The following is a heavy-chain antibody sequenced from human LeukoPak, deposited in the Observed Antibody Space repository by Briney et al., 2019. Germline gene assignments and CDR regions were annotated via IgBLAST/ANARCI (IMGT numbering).Heavy chain of an antibody. J-gene: IGHJ4*02. CDR3: ARSGGQLFDFDY. V-gene: IGHV1-69*13. Sequence: SVKVSCKASGGTFSSYAISWVRQAPGQGLEWMGGIIPIFGTANYAQKFQGRVTITADESTSTAYMELSSLRSEGTAVYYCARSGGQLFDFDYWGQGTLVTVSS. D-gene: IGHD1-1*01. CDR2: IIPIFGTA. CDR1: GGTFSSYA.